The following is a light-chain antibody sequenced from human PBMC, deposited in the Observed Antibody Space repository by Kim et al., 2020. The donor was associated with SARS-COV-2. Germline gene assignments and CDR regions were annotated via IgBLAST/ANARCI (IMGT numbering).Light chain of an antibody. J-gene: IGKJ1*01. V-gene: IGKV3-15*01. CDR1: QSVSST. CDR2: GAS. Sequence: EIVMTQSPATLSVSPGERATLSCRASQSVSSTLAWYQQKPGQAPRLLIYGASTRATGIPARFSGSGSGIEFTLTISSLQSEDFAVYYCQQYNNWPPWTFGQGTKVDSK. CDR3: QQYNNWPPWT.